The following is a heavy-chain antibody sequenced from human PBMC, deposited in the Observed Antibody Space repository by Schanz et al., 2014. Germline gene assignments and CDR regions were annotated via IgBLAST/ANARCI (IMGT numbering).Heavy chain of an antibody. CDR2: FIYIGGNT. V-gene: IGHV3-23*01. CDR1: GFTFRGYA. Sequence: EVQLLESGGGLVQPGGSLRLSCAASGFTFRGYAMSWVRQAPGKGLEWVSFIYIGGNTYYADSVKGRFTMSRDNSKNTLYLQMNSLRAGDAAVYYCARGLIAAAGGAFDYWGQGTLVTVSS. CDR3: ARGLIAAAGGAFDY. J-gene: IGHJ4*02. D-gene: IGHD6-13*01.